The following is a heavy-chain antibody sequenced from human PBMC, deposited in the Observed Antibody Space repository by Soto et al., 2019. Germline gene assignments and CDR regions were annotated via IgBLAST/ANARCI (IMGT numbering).Heavy chain of an antibody. CDR3: ARPGPYDILPGYQSHYYYYYGMDV. J-gene: IGHJ6*02. V-gene: IGHV3-30-3*01. Sequence: GGSLSLSCAASGFTFSSYAMHWVRQAPGKGLEWVAVISYDGSNKYYADSVKGRFTISRDNSKNTLYLQMNSLRAEDTAVYYCARPGPYDILPGYQSHYYYYYGMDVWGQGTTVTVSS. D-gene: IGHD3-9*01. CDR2: ISYDGSNK. CDR1: GFTFSSYA.